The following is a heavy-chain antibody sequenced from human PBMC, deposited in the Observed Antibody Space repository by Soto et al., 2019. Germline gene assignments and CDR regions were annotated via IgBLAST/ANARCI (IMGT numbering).Heavy chain of an antibody. Sequence: PSETLSLTCTVSGGSISNYYWSWIRQPPGKGLEWIGYIYYSGSTNYNPSLKSRVTISVDTSKNQFSLKLSSVTAADTAVYYCARVVMVRGVILPPYYFDYWGQGTLVTVSS. CDR3: ARVVMVRGVILPPYYFDY. D-gene: IGHD3-10*01. J-gene: IGHJ4*02. CDR1: GGSISNYY. V-gene: IGHV4-59*01. CDR2: IYYSGST.